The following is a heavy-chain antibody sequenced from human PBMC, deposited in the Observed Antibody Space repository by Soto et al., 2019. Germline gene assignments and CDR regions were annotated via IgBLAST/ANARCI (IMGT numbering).Heavy chain of an antibody. D-gene: IGHD3-10*01. Sequence: GGSLRLSCAASGFTFSSYGMHWVRQAPGKGLEWVAFIWYDGRNKHYADSVKGRFTISRDDSKNTLYLQMNSLRAEDTAVYYCARVTISSVALPPRDMDVWGKGTTFTVSS. V-gene: IGHV3-33*01. J-gene: IGHJ6*03. CDR1: GFTFSSYG. CDR3: ARVTISSVALPPRDMDV. CDR2: IWYDGRNK.